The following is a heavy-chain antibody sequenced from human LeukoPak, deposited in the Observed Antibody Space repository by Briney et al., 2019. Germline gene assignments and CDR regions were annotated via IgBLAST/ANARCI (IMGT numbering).Heavy chain of an antibody. D-gene: IGHD1-1*01. CDR3: VHHDGPTTAIDY. V-gene: IGHV2-5*01. J-gene: IGHJ4*02. CDR1: GSSLTTSGVG. CDR2: IYWNDDK. Sequence: SGPTLVNPTQTLTLTCTFSGSSLTTSGVGVGWIRQPPGNALDWLAPIYWNDDKRYRASLKSRLTITKDTSKNQVVLTMTNMDPVETATYYCVHHDGPTTAIDYWGQGTLVTVSS.